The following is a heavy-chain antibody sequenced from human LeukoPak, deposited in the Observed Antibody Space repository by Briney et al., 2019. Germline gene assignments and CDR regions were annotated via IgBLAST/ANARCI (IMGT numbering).Heavy chain of an antibody. D-gene: IGHD1-26*01. CDR3: ARIRVGATFDF. CDR2: MHHSGGT. Sequence: SETLSLTCTVSGVSVSSDIYYWSWIRQPPGKGLEWIGYMHHSGGTYYSPSFKSRLTISVDMSKNQFSLDLRSVTAADTAVYYCARIRVGATFDFWGQGTLVTVSS. CDR1: GVSVSSDIYY. V-gene: IGHV4-61*01. J-gene: IGHJ4*02.